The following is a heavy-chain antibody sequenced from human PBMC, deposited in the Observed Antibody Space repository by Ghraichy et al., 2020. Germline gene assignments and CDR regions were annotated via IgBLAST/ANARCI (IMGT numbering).Heavy chain of an antibody. J-gene: IGHJ6*02. CDR2: ITSTGTTM. CDR3: APDLGYCSSGTCYPYYYSGMDV. V-gene: IGHV3-48*02. Sequence: GVSLNISCAASGFTLSNYAMNWVRQAPGKGLEWVSYITSTGTTMYYADSVKGRFTLSRDSAKNSLFLQMNSLRDEDTALYYCAPDLGYCSSGTCYPYYYSGMDVWGHGTTVTVSS. CDR1: GFTLSNYA. D-gene: IGHD2-15*01.